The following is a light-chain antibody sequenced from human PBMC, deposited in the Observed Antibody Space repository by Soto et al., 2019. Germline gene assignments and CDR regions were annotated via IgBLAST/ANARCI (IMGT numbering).Light chain of an antibody. CDR2: GTS. Sequence: EIVMTQSPATLSVSPGERATLSCRASQSVSSNLAWYQQKPGQAPRLLIYGTSTRATGIQARFSGSGSGTEFTLTISSLQSEDFAVYYCQQYNNWPLTFCGGTKVEIK. V-gene: IGKV3-15*01. CDR1: QSVSSN. CDR3: QQYNNWPLT. J-gene: IGKJ4*01.